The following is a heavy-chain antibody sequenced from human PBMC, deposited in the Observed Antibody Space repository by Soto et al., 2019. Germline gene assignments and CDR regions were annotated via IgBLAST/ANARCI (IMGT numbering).Heavy chain of an antibody. J-gene: IGHJ6*02. CDR3: ASSSLYGMDV. Sequence: SETLSLTCAAYGGSFSGYYWSWIRQPPGEGLEWIGEINHSGSTNYNPSLKSRLIISIDTSKNQFSLKVGSVTAADTAVYYCASSSLYGMDVWGQETTVTVSS. CDR2: INHSGST. V-gene: IGHV4-34*01. CDR1: GGSFSGYY.